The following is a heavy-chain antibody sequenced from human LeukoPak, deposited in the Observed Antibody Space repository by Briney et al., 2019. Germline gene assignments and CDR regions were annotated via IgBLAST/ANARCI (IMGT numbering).Heavy chain of an antibody. V-gene: IGHV3-30*19. CDR3: ARTTEFVVVPAAVDY. CDR1: GFTFSSYG. CDR2: ISYDGSNK. J-gene: IGHJ4*02. D-gene: IGHD2-2*01. Sequence: GGSLRLSCAASGFTFSSYGMHWVRQAPGKGLEWVAVISYDGSNKYYAVSVKGRFTISRDNSKNTLYLQMNSLRAEDTAVYYCARTTEFVVVPAAVDYWGQGTLVTVSS.